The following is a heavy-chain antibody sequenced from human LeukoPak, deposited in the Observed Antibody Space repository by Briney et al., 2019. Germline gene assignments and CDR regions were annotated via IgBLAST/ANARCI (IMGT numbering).Heavy chain of an antibody. Sequence: GGSLRLSCAASGFTFSSYAMHWVRQAPGKGLEWVAVISYDGSNKYYADSVKGRFTISRDNSKNTLYLQMNSLRAEDTAVYYCARDQEGSSGYKGAFDIWGQGTMVTVSS. J-gene: IGHJ3*02. CDR2: ISYDGSNK. D-gene: IGHD3-22*01. V-gene: IGHV3-30-3*01. CDR1: GFTFSSYA. CDR3: ARDQEGSSGYKGAFDI.